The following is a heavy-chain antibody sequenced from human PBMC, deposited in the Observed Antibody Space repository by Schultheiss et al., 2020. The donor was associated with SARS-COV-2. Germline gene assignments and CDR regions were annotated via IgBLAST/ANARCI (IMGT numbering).Heavy chain of an antibody. Sequence: GGSLRLSFAASGFTFDDYGMSWVRQAPGKGLEWVAVIWYDGSNKYYADSVKGRFTISRDNSKNTLYLQMNSLRAEDTAVYYCARDSRYQLVNYWGQGTLVTVSS. CDR2: IWYDGSNK. D-gene: IGHD2-2*01. J-gene: IGHJ4*02. V-gene: IGHV3-33*08. CDR1: GFTFDDYG. CDR3: ARDSRYQLVNY.